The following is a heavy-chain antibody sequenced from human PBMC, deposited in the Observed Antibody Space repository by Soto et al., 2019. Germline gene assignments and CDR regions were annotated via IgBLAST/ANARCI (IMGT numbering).Heavy chain of an antibody. J-gene: IGHJ4*02. Sequence: SQTLSHTRTVSGGYIRSYYGSWISQHQEKGLEWIGYIYYRRSTYSTPSLKSRLTISVDTSKNPSSLKLRSLTAADTAVYYCAGSRLGYCSSPSCLPPFASWAQGTPVTVSS. D-gene: IGHD2-2*01. CDR3: AGSRLGYCSSPSCLPPFAS. CDR1: GGYIRSYY. V-gene: IGHV4-31*02. CDR2: IYYRRST.